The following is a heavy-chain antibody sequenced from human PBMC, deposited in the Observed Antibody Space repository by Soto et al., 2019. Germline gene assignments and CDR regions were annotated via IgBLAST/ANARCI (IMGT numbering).Heavy chain of an antibody. D-gene: IGHD6-19*01. V-gene: IGHV3-64*04. J-gene: IGHJ4*02. CDR1: GFTFSNYA. CDR3: GKERRGSGWAVCNF. CDR2: ITNNGGST. Sequence: GGSLRLSCSASGFTFSNYAIHWVRQAPGKGLEYVAAITNNGGSTKYADSVKGRFTISRDNSKSTVCLQMNSLRVDDTAVYYCGKERRGSGWAVCNFWGQGSLVTVSS.